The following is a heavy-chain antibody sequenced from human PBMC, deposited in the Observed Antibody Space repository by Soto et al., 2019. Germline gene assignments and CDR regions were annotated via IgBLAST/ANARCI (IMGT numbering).Heavy chain of an antibody. V-gene: IGHV4-59*01. J-gene: IGHJ5*02. D-gene: IGHD2-15*01. CDR3: ARDGYCSGGSCYSDNLFDP. Sequence: SETLSLTCTVSGGSISSYYWSWIRQPPGKGLEWIGYIYYSGSTNYNPSLKSRVTISVDTSKNQFSLKLSSVTAADTAVYYCARDGYCSGGSCYSDNLFDPWGQGTLVTVSS. CDR1: GGSISSYY. CDR2: IYYSGST.